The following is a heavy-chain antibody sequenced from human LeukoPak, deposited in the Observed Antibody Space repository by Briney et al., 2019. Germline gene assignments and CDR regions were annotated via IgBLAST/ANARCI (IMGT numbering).Heavy chain of an antibody. D-gene: IGHD1-26*01. CDR1: GGSISIYY. Sequence: PSETLSLTCSVSGGSISIYYWSWVRQPPGKGLEWIGYIYNSGSTNYNPSLTSRVTISVDTSKNQFSLKLTSVTAADTAVYYCVRDRELTYWGQGTLVTVSS. V-gene: IGHV4-59*03. CDR3: VRDRELTY. J-gene: IGHJ4*02. CDR2: IYNSGST.